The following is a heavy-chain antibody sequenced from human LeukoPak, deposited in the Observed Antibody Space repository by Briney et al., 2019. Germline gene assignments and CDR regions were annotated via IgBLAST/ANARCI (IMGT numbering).Heavy chain of an antibody. CDR2: ISGSGGST. J-gene: IGHJ2*01. CDR3: ADTGGSVYWYFDL. CDR1: GFTFSSYV. V-gene: IGHV3-23*01. Sequence: PGGSLRLSCAASGFTFSSYVMSWVRQAPGKGLEWVSAISGSGGSTFYADSVKGRFTIPRDNSKNTLYLQMNSLRAEDTAVYYCADTGGSVYWYFDLWGRGTLVTVSS. D-gene: IGHD1-14*01.